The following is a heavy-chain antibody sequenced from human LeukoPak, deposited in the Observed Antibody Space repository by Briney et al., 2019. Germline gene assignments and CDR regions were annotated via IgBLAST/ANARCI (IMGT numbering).Heavy chain of an antibody. CDR2: VSTGSNYI. CDR3: ARGLPAAPANDY. Sequence: GGSLRLSCTASGFTFSSYSLNWVRQAPGKGLEWVSSVSTGSNYIYYADSVKGRFTISRDNAKTSLYLQMSSLRAEDSAVYYCARGLPAAPANDYWGQGTLVTVSS. J-gene: IGHJ4*02. D-gene: IGHD2-2*01. CDR1: GFTFSSYS. V-gene: IGHV3-21*01.